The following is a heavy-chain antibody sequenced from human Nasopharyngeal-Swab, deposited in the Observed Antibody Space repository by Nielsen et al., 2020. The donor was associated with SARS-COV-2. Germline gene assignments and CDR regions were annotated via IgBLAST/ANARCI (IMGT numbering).Heavy chain of an antibody. CDR1: GGTFSTYA. CDR3: VRIHGDCSGGSCYSGVDY. D-gene: IGHD2-15*01. V-gene: IGHV1-69*13. J-gene: IGHJ4*02. Sequence: SVKVSCKASGGTFSTYAISWVRQAPGQGLEWMGGIIPIFGTSKYAQKFQGRVTITADEPTKTSHTELSSLRSEDTAVYFCVRIHGDCSGGSCYSGVDYWGQGSLVTVSS. CDR2: IIPIFGTS.